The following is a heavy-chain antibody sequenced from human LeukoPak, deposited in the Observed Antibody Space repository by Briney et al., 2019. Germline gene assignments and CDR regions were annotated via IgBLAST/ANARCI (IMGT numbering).Heavy chain of an antibody. CDR3: ARVGSSSGWYYFDY. J-gene: IGHJ4*02. D-gene: IGHD6-19*01. CDR2: IYSGGST. V-gene: IGHV3-53*01. CDR1: GFTVSSNY. Sequence: GGSLRLSCAASGFTVSSNYMSWVRQAPGKGLEWVSVIYSGGSTYYADSVKGRFTISRDNSKNTLYLQMTSLRAEDTAVYHCARVGSSSGWYYFDYWGQGTLVTVSS.